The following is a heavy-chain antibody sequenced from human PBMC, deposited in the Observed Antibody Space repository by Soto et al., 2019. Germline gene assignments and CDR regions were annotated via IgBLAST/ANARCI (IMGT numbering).Heavy chain of an antibody. CDR3: ARHGYYSGSGTYSPPRFYGMDV. J-gene: IGHJ6*02. V-gene: IGHV1-18*01. CDR2: ISDYNGNT. CDR1: GYTFSSYG. Sequence: QVQLVQSGVEVKNAGASVKVSCKASGYTFSSYGISWARQAPGQGLEWMGWISDYNGNTHYAQKFQGRLIMTTDTSMMLAYMELRGLRSDATAVYFCARHGYYSGSGTYSPPRFYGMDVWGQGTTVTVSS. D-gene: IGHD3-10*01.